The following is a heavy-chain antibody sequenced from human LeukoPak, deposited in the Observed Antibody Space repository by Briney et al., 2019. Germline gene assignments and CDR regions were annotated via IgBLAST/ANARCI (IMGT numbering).Heavy chain of an antibody. CDR2: INPNNGGT. J-gene: IGHJ4*02. CDR3: ASGPSLGTTHPYFDY. Sequence: GASVKVSCKASGYTFTGYYMHWLRQAPGQGLEWIGWINPNNGGTNYAQRFQGRVTMTRDTSINTAYMEVGRLRFDDTAVYYCASGPSLGTTHPYFDYWGQGTLVTVSS. D-gene: IGHD2-15*01. V-gene: IGHV1-2*02. CDR1: GYTFTGYY.